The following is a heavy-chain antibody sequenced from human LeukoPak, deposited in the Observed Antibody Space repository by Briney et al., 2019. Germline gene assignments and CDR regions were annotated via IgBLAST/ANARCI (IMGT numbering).Heavy chain of an antibody. V-gene: IGHV3-49*04. J-gene: IGHJ4*02. D-gene: IGHD3-9*01. Sequence: GGSLRLSCTASGFTFGDYAMSWVRQAPGKGLEGVGFIRSKAYGGTTEYAASVRGRFTIPRDDSKSIAYLQMNSLKTEDTAVYYCTRGRYDILTGYYNPLFDYWGQGTLVTVSS. CDR1: GFTFGDYA. CDR3: TRGRYDILTGYYNPLFDY. CDR2: IRSKAYGGTT.